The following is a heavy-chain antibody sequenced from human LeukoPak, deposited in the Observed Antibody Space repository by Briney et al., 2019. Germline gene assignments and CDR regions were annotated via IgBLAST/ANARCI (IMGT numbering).Heavy chain of an antibody. CDR1: GFTFSGYA. D-gene: IGHD5-24*01. J-gene: IGHJ4*02. Sequence: GGSLRLSCAASGFTFSGYAMSWVRQAPGKGLEWVSAISGSGGSTYYADSVKGRFTISRDNSKNTLYLQMNSLRAEDTAVYYCAKYHPLEMATLILDYWGQGTLVTVSS. CDR3: AKYHPLEMATLILDY. CDR2: ISGSGGST. V-gene: IGHV3-23*01.